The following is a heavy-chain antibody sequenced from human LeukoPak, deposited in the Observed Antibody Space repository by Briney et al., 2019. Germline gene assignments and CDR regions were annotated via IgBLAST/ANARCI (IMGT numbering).Heavy chain of an antibody. CDR2: IIPILGIA. J-gene: IGHJ4*02. CDR3: AREQSGYEGLDY. Sequence: SVKVSCKASGYTFTDYYLHWVRRAPGQGLEWMGRIIPILGIANYAQKFQGRVTITADKSTSTAYMELSSLRSEDTAVYYCAREQSGYEGLDYWGQGTLVTVSS. D-gene: IGHD5-12*01. V-gene: IGHV1-69*04. CDR1: GYTFTDYY.